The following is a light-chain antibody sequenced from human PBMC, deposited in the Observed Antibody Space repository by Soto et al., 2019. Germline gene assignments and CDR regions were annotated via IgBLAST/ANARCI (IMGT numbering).Light chain of an antibody. CDR1: SSNVGRNF. CDR3: AAWDDSLSVHV. CDR2: KND. V-gene: IGLV1-47*01. J-gene: IGLJ1*01. Sequence: QSVLTQPPSASGTPGQRVTISCSGSSSNVGRNFVFWYQQLPGKAPKLLVYKNDELPSGVPDRFSGSKSGTSASLAISGLRSEDEADYYCAAWDDSLSVHVFGPGTKLTVL.